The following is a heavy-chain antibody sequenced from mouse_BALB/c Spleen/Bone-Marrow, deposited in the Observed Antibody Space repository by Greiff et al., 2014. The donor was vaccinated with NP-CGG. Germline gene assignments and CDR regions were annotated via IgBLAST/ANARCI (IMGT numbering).Heavy chain of an antibody. CDR2: IHPSDSET. V-gene: IGHV1-74*01. CDR1: GYSFTNYW. J-gene: IGHJ3*01. D-gene: IGHD2-1*01. Sequence: QVQLQQSGAELVRPGASVKLSCKASGYSFTNYWMNWVKQRPGQGLEWIGMIHPSDSETRLNQKFRDKATLTVDKSSSTAYIQLTSPTSEDSAVYYCARFGNYEGFAYWGQGTLVTVSA. CDR3: ARFGNYEGFAY.